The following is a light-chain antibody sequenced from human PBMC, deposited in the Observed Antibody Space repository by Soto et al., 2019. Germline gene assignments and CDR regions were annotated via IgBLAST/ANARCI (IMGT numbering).Light chain of an antibody. CDR1: QSVSSN. CDR2: GAS. V-gene: IGKV3-15*01. CDR3: QQYNNWPRT. J-gene: IGKJ1*01. Sequence: EIVMTQSPATLSVSPGERATLSCRASQSVSSNLAWYQQKPCQAPRLLIYGASTRATGIPARFSGSGSGTEFTLTISSLQSEEFAVYYCQQYNNWPRTFGQGTKVDIK.